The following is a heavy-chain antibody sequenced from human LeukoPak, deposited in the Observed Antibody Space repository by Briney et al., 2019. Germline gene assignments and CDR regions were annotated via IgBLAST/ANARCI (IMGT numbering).Heavy chain of an antibody. J-gene: IGHJ4*02. CDR1: GGSISTSSYY. V-gene: IGHV4-39*07. D-gene: IGHD3-10*01. CDR3: ARRPWGSGSYYQEED. CDR2: IYYSGST. Sequence: PSETLSLTCTVSGGSISTSSYYWGWIRQPPGKGLECIGNIYYSGSTYYNPSLKSRVTISVDTSKNQFSLKLSSVTAADTAVYYCARRPWGSGSYYQEEDWGQGTLVTVSS.